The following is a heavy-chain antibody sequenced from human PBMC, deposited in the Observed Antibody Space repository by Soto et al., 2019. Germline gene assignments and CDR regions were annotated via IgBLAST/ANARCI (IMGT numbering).Heavy chain of an antibody. CDR1: GFTFSSYA. CDR3: ARPSEEYYYYGMDV. J-gene: IGHJ6*02. Sequence: QVQLVEAGGGVVQPGRSLRLSCAASGFTFSSYAMHWVRQAPGKGLEWVAVISYDGSNKYYADSVKGRFTISRDNSKNTLYLQMNSLRAEDTAVYYCARPSEEYYYYGMDVWGQGTTVTVSS. CDR2: ISYDGSNK. V-gene: IGHV3-30-3*01.